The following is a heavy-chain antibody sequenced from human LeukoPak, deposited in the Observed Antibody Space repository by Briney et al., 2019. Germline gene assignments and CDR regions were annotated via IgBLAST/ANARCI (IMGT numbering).Heavy chain of an antibody. CDR3: ARGGDDSGLYFAY. V-gene: IGHV1-2*02. CDR1: GYSFTGFY. CDR2: SNHQTGAT. J-gene: IGHJ4*02. D-gene: IGHD3-22*01. Sequence: ASVKVSCKASGYSFTGFYIHWVRQAPGQGLEWVAWSNHQTGATNYAQKFKGTITTTRDLSITTAYMDVTTLRSDDTALYYCARGGDDSGLYFAYWGQGTLVTVSS.